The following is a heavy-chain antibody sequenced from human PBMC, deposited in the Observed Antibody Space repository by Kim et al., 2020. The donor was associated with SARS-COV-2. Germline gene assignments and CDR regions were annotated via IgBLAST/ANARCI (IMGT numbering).Heavy chain of an antibody. Sequence: GGSLRLSCAASGFTFSSYSMNWVRQAPGKGLEWVSSISSSSSYIYYADSVKGRFTISRDNAKNSLYLQMNSLRAEDTAVYYCARDRNWIAAADHYYYYGMDVWGQGTTVTVSS. D-gene: IGHD6-13*01. CDR2: ISSSSSYI. CDR1: GFTFSSYS. J-gene: IGHJ6*02. V-gene: IGHV3-21*01. CDR3: ARDRNWIAAADHYYYYGMDV.